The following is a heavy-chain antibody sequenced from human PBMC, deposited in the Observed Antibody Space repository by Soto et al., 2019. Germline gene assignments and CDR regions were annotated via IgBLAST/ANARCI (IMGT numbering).Heavy chain of an antibody. V-gene: IGHV4-34*01. CDR3: ARTYGSGSRGTLDI. CDR2: INYSGST. D-gene: IGHD3-10*01. J-gene: IGHJ3*02. Sequence: QVQLQQWGAGLLKSSETLSLTCAVYGGSFSGYYWSWIRQPPGKGLEWIGEINYSGSTNYNPSLKSGVTISVDPPKNQLSLKLSSVTAADTAVYYCARTYGSGSRGTLDIWGQGTMVTVSS. CDR1: GGSFSGYY.